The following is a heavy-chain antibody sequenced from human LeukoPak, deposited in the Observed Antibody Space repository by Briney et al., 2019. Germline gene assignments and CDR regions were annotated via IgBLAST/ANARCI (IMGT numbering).Heavy chain of an antibody. CDR2: IYYNGNT. CDR1: DGSINSYY. D-gene: IGHD1-26*01. J-gene: IGHJ6*02. CDR3: ARGRSNCYGMDV. V-gene: IGHV4-59*01. Sequence: PSETLSLTCSVPDGSINSYYWNWIRRPPGKGLEWIGYIYYNGNTNYSPSLKSRVTMSVDTSKNLFSLKVSSVTAADTAVYYCARGRSNCYGMDVWGQGTTVTVSS.